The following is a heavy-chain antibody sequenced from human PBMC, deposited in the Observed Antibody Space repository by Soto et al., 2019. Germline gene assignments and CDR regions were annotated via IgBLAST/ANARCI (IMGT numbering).Heavy chain of an antibody. V-gene: IGHV3-74*01. CDR3: AGMRLGNRDY. CDR1: GFTFSTYW. J-gene: IGHJ4*02. D-gene: IGHD4-17*01. CDR2: ISPDGNVA. Sequence: EEQVVESGGGLVQPGGSLRLSCEASGFTFSTYWMHWVRQAPGEGLVWVSRISPDGNVAHYADSVKGRFTASRDNGKNTVYLQMTSLRAEDTAFYYCAGMRLGNRDYWGRGTLVTVSS.